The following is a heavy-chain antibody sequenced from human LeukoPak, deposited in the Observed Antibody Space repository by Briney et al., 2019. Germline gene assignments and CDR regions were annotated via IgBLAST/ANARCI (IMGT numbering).Heavy chain of an antibody. J-gene: IGHJ4*02. Sequence: PGGSLRLSCAASGFTFSSYAMHWVRQAPGKGLEYVSAISSNGGSTYYANSVKGRFTISRDNSKNTLYLQMGSLRAEDMAVYYCARGLTGTTLFADYWGQGTLVTVSS. CDR1: GFTFSSYA. CDR2: ISSNGGST. D-gene: IGHD1-20*01. V-gene: IGHV3-64*01. CDR3: ARGLTGTTLFADY.